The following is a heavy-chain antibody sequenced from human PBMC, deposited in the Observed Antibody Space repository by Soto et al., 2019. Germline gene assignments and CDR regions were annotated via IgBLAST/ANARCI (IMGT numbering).Heavy chain of an antibody. D-gene: IGHD2-2*01. Sequence: SETLSLTCTVSNGSINNYYWTWIRQSPGKGLEWIGFVYYSGTTNYNPSLKSRVTNSLHTSKSQISLRLSSVTAADTAVYYCARAPRDAIPDYWGQGTLVTVSS. J-gene: IGHJ4*02. V-gene: IGHV4-59*01. CDR3: ARAPRDAIPDY. CDR2: VYYSGTT. CDR1: NGSINNYY.